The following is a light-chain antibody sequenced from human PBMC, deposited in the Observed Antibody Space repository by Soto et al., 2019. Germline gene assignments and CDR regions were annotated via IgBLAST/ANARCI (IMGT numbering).Light chain of an antibody. Sequence: QSALTQPPSASGSPGQAFTISCTGTSSDVGGYNYVSWYQQYPGRAPKLMIYEVTKRPSGVPDRFSGSKSGNTASLTVSGLQAEDEAYYYCSSYAASNNFYFVFGGGTKLTVL. CDR3: SSYAASNNFYFV. V-gene: IGLV2-8*01. CDR1: SSDVGGYNY. CDR2: EVT. J-gene: IGLJ3*02.